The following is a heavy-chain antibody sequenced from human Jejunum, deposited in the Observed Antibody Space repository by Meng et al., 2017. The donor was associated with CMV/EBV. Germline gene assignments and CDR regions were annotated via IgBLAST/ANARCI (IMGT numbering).Heavy chain of an antibody. CDR2: VYSGGSI. V-gene: IGHV3-53*01. Sequence: GFRVSSNYMRWVRQAPGKGLEWVSSVYSGGSIDYVGSVKGRFTISRDRSKNMVYLQMNSLRVEDTAVYYCARGGRTLWGGGTAFDIWGQGTTVTVSS. J-gene: IGHJ3*02. CDR3: ARGGRTLWGGGTAFDI. D-gene: IGHD2-15*01. CDR1: GFRVSSNY.